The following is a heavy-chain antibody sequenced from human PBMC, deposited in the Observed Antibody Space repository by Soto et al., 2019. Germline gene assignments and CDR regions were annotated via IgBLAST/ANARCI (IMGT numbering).Heavy chain of an antibody. V-gene: IGHV3-74*01. D-gene: IGHD3-22*01. J-gene: IGHJ4*02. CDR2: INDQGGSP. CDR1: GFTFSNYW. Sequence: PGGSLRLSCAASGFTFSNYWMHWVRQAPGKGLVWISRINDQGGSPTYADSVKGRFTISRDNAKNSLYLQMNSLRAEDTAVYYCAREDYYYDSSGYSYYFDYWGQGTLVTVSS. CDR3: AREDYYYDSSGYSYYFDY.